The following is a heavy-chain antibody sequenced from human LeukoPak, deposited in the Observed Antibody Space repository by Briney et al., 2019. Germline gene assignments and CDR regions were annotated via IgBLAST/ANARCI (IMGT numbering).Heavy chain of an antibody. CDR1: GYRFTTSW. Sequence: GESLKISCQGSGYRFTTSWIGWVRQMPGKGLEWMGIIYPGDSDTRYSPSFQGQVTISADKSISTAYLQWSSLKASDTAMYYCARLYGQSFDYWGQGTLVTVSS. J-gene: IGHJ4*02. CDR3: ARLYGQSFDY. D-gene: IGHD3-16*01. V-gene: IGHV5-51*01. CDR2: IYPGDSDT.